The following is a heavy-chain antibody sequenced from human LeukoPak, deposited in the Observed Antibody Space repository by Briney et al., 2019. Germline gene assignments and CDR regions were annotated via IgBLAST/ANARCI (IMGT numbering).Heavy chain of an antibody. CDR3: ARGIIAVADTFDY. J-gene: IGHJ4*02. CDR2: IYHSGST. D-gene: IGHD6-19*01. CDR1: GYSLSSGYY. Sequence: SETLSLTCAVSGYSLSSGYYWGWIRPPPGKGLEWIGSIYHSGSTYYNPSLKSRVTISVDTSKNQFSLKLSSVTAADTAVYYCARGIIAVADTFDYWGQGTLVTVSS. V-gene: IGHV4-38-2*01.